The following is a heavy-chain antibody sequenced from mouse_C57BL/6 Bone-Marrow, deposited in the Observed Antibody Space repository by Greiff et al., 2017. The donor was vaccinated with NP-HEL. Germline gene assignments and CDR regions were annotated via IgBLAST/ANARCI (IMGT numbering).Heavy chain of an antibody. D-gene: IGHD2-4*01. CDR2: IDPSDSYT. J-gene: IGHJ3*01. CDR3: ARWDYDRAWFAY. Sequence: QVQLQQPGAELVMPGASVKLSCKASGYTFTSYWMHWVKQRPGQGLEWIGEIDPSDSYTNYNRKFKGKSTLTVDKSSSTAYMQLSSLTSEDSAVYYCARWDYDRAWFAYWGQGTLVTVSA. V-gene: IGHV1-69*01. CDR1: GYTFTSYW.